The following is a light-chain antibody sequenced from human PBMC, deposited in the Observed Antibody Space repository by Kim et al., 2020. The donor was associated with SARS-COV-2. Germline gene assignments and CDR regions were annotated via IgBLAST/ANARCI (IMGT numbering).Light chain of an antibody. CDR3: QQYDNWPPYT. Sequence: PGERATLACRASQSVNSNLAWYKQKPGQAPRLLIDGASTRATDIPDRFSGSGSGTEFTLIISNLHSEDIAVYYCQQYDNWPPYTFGQGTKLEI. CDR2: GAS. CDR1: QSVNSN. V-gene: IGKV3-15*01. J-gene: IGKJ2*01.